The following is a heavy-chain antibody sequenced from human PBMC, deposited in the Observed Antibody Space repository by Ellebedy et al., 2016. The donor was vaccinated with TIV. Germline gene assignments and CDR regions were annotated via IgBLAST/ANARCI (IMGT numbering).Heavy chain of an antibody. Sequence: AASVKVSCKASGYTFTTYAMHWVRQAPGQRLGWMGWINAGNGDTKYSQKFQGRVTITRDTSASTDYMELSSLRSEDTAVYYCARGLSRRWMEGFYWGQGTLVTVSS. CDR1: GYTFTTYA. D-gene: IGHD3-3*01. CDR2: INAGNGDT. J-gene: IGHJ4*02. V-gene: IGHV1-3*01. CDR3: ARGLSRRWMEGFY.